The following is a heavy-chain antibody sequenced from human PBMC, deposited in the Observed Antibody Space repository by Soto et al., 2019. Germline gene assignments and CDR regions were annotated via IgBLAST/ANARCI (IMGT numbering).Heavy chain of an antibody. J-gene: IGHJ4*01. D-gene: IGHD2-8*02. Sequence: SAPTLVNPTQTLTLTCSFSGFSLSTSGMGVGWIRQPPEKALEWLALIFWDDDKRYNPYLKSRLTITKDTSENQVVLTLTNMDHVDTATYYSAHIYTATGGHFDYWGQGTLVTVSS. V-gene: IGHV2-5*02. CDR3: AHIYTATGGHFDY. CDR1: GFSLSTSGMG. CDR2: IFWDDDK.